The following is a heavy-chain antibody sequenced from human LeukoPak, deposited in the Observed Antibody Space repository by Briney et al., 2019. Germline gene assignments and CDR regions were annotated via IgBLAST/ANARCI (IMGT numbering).Heavy chain of an antibody. J-gene: IGHJ4*02. CDR1: GFTFSSYA. V-gene: IGHV3-23*01. CDR2: ISGSGGST. CDR3: AKGRRDSSGYYCDY. Sequence: GGSLRLSCAASGFTFSSYAMSWVRQAPGKGLEWVSAISGSGGSTYYADSVKGRFTISRDNSKNTLYLQMNSLRAEDTAVYYCAKGRRDSSGYYCDYWGQGTLVTVSS. D-gene: IGHD3-22*01.